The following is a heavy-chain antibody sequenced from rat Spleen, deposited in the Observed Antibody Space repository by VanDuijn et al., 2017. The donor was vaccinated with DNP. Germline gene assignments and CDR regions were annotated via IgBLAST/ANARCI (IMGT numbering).Heavy chain of an antibody. D-gene: IGHD1-2*01. V-gene: IGHV5-7*01. CDR3: ARSDYYGSYRPFTY. CDR2: ISYDGSST. J-gene: IGHJ3*01. Sequence: EVQLVESGGGLVQPGRSMKLSCAASGFTFSNYDMAWVRQAPKKGLEWVATISYDGSSTNYRDSVKGRFTISRDNAKSTLYLQMDSLRSEDTAIYYCARSDYYGSYRPFTYWGQGTLVTVSS. CDR1: GFTFSNYD.